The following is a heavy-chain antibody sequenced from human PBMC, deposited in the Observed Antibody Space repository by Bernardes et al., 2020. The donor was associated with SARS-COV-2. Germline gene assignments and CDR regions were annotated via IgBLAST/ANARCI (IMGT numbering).Heavy chain of an antibody. D-gene: IGHD6-13*01. CDR1: GGSISSYY. Sequence: SDTLSLTCTVSGGSISSYYWSWIRQPPGQGLEWIGYIYYSGSTHYNPSLKSRVTISVDTSKNQFSLKLSSVTAADTAVYYCARLSRDDSGYSSSWYDYYYGMDVWGQGTTVTVSS. V-gene: IGHV4-59*08. CDR2: IYYSGST. J-gene: IGHJ6*02. CDR3: ARLSRDDSGYSSSWYDYYYGMDV.